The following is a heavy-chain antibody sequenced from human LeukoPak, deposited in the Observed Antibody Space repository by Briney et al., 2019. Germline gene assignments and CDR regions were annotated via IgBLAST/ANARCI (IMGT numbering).Heavy chain of an antibody. J-gene: IGHJ5*02. CDR2: INHSGST. Sequence: SETLSLTSAVSGGAFSGYYWGSIREPPGKGLEWIGEINHSGSTNYNPSLKSRVTISVDTSKNQFSLKLSSVTAADTAVYYCATRYSSSWYNWFDPWGQGTLVTVSS. V-gene: IGHV4-34*01. D-gene: IGHD6-13*01. CDR3: ATRYSSSWYNWFDP. CDR1: GGAFSGYY.